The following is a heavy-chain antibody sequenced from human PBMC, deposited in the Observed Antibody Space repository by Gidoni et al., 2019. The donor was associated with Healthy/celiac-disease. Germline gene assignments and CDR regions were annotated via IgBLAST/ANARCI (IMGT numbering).Heavy chain of an antibody. D-gene: IGHD1-26*01. Sequence: EVQLVESGGGLVQPGGSLRLSCAASGFTVSSNYMSWVRQAPGKGLEWVSVIYSGGSTYYADSVKGRFTISRDKSKNTLYLQMNSLRAEDTAVYYCARVHHSGSSFDYWGQGTLVTVSS. CDR1: GFTVSSNY. J-gene: IGHJ4*02. V-gene: IGHV3-66*01. CDR3: ARVHHSGSSFDY. CDR2: IYSGGST.